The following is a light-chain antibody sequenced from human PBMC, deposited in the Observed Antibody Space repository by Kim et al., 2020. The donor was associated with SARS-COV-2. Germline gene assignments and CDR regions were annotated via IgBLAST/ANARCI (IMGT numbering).Light chain of an antibody. V-gene: IGKV1-16*02. Sequence: DIQMTQSPSSLSASVGDRVTITCRASQGIRNYLAWIQQKPGKAPKPLIYAASLLESGVSSKFSGSGSGTDFTLTISSLQPEGFATYYCQQYKSYPLTFGGGTKVDIK. CDR2: AAS. J-gene: IGKJ4*01. CDR1: QGIRNY. CDR3: QQYKSYPLT.